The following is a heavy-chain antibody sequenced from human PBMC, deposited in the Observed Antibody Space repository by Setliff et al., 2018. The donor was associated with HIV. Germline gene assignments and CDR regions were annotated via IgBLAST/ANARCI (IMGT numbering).Heavy chain of an antibody. CDR1: GFAFSTFD. J-gene: IGHJ3*01. V-gene: IGHV3-23*01. CDR2: VSPGSHTT. D-gene: IGHD1-26*01. Sequence: LRLSCEASGFAFSTFDMNWVRQSPGKGLEWVSGVSPGSHTTYYAESVKGRFAVSRDDSNNMLFLQMTSLGDDDTAIYYCAKPTIGIYPRSFDLWGPGTMVTVSS. CDR3: AKPTIGIYPRSFDL.